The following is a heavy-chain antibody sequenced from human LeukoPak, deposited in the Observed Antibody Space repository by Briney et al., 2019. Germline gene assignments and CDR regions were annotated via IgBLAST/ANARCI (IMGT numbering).Heavy chain of an antibody. CDR1: GSSISSYY. Sequence: SETLSLTCTVSGSSISSYYWSWIRQPPGKGLEWIGYIYYSGNTNYNPSLKSRVTISVDTSKNQFSLKLSSVTAADTAVYYCAREALADYVWGSYRHDAFDIWGQGTMVTVSS. V-gene: IGHV4-59*01. J-gene: IGHJ3*02. D-gene: IGHD3-16*02. CDR3: AREALADYVWGSYRHDAFDI. CDR2: IYYSGNT.